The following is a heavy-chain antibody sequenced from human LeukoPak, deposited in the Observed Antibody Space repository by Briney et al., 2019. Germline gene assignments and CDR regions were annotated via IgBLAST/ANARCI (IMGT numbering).Heavy chain of an antibody. CDR2: TYYRSKWYN. V-gene: IGHV6-1*01. J-gene: IGHJ4*02. Sequence: SQTLSLTCAISGDSVSSNSAAWNWIRQSPSRVLEWMGRTYYRSKWYNDYAVSVKSRITINPDTSKNQFSLQLNSVTPEDTAVYYCARGDQWTRTGLDYWGQGTLVTVSS. D-gene: IGHD6-19*01. CDR1: GDSVSSNSAA. CDR3: ARGDQWTRTGLDY.